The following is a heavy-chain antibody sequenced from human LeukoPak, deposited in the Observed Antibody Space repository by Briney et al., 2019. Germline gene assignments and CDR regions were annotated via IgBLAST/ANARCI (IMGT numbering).Heavy chain of an antibody. D-gene: IGHD4-17*01. Sequence: SETLSLTCAVYGGSFSGYYWSWIRQPPGKGLEWSGEINHSGSTYYNPSLKSRVTISVDRSKNQFSLKLSSVTAADTAVYYCARLTVTTPWYFDYWGQGTLVTVSS. CDR1: GGSFSGYY. CDR3: ARLTVTTPWYFDY. V-gene: IGHV4-34*01. CDR2: INHSGST. J-gene: IGHJ4*02.